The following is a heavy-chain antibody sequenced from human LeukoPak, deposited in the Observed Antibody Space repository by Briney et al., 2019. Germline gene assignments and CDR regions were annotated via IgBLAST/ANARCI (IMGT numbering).Heavy chain of an antibody. V-gene: IGHV1-69*05. CDR1: GGTFSSYA. D-gene: IGHD3-3*01. Sequence: GASVKVSCKASGGTFSSYAISWVRQAPGQGLEWMGGIIPIFGTANYAQKFQGRVTITTDESTSTAYMELSSLRSEDTAVYYCARGSPLSDDFWSGYYLDYWGQGTLSPSPQ. CDR3: ARGSPLSDDFWSGYYLDY. J-gene: IGHJ4*02. CDR2: IIPIFGTA.